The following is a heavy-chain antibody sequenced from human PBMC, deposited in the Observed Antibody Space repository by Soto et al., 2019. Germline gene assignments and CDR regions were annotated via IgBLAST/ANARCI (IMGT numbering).Heavy chain of an antibody. CDR2: IIPIIGTA. CDR3: ARGWVDVVATSAFGY. V-gene: IGHV1-69*01. J-gene: IGHJ4*02. CDR1: GGTFNNYA. Sequence: QVQLVQSGAEVKKPGSSVKVSCKASGGTFNNYAISWVRQAPGQGIEWMGGIIPIIGTADYAHKFQGRLAISADESTGTTFMELSSLRSEDTSLYYCARGWVDVVATSAFGYRGQGTLVTVSS. D-gene: IGHD5-12*01.